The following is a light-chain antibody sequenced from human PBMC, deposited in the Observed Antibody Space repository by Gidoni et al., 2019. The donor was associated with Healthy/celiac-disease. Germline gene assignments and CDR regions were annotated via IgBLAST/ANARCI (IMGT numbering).Light chain of an antibody. CDR3: QAWDSSIVV. CDR1: KWGDKY. J-gene: IGLJ2*01. CDR2: QDS. V-gene: IGLV3-1*01. Sequence: SYELTQPPSVSVSPGQTASITCSGDKWGDKYACWYQQKPGQSPVLVIYQDSKRPSGIPERFSGSNSGSTATLTISGTQAMDEADYYCQAWDSSIVVFGGGTKLTVL.